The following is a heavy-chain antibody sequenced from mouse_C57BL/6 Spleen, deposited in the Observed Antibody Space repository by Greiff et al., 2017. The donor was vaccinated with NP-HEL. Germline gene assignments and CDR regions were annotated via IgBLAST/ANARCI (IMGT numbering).Heavy chain of an antibody. V-gene: IGHV1-52*01. CDR2: IYPSDSET. CDR1: GYTFTSYW. CDR3: ARSLYDYYFDY. D-gene: IGHD2-4*01. Sequence: QVQLQQPGAELVRPGSSVKLSCKASGYTFTSYWMHWVKQRPIQGLEWIGNIYPSDSETHYNQKFKDKATLTVDKSSSTAYMQLSSLTSEDSAVYYCARSLYDYYFDYWGQGTTLTVSS. J-gene: IGHJ2*01.